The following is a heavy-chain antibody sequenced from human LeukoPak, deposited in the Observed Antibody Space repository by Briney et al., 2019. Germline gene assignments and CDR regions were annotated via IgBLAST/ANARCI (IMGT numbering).Heavy chain of an antibody. CDR1: GGSITSYY. Sequence: SETLSLTCTVSGGSITSYYWSWIRQPPGKGLEWIGYIYYSGSTNYNPSLKSRVTISVDRSKNQFSLKLSSVTAADTAVYYCARRAVMYYYDSSGYYSDAFDIWGQGTMVTVSS. CDR3: ARRAVMYYYDSSGYYSDAFDI. V-gene: IGHV4-59*08. CDR2: IYYSGST. D-gene: IGHD3-22*01. J-gene: IGHJ3*02.